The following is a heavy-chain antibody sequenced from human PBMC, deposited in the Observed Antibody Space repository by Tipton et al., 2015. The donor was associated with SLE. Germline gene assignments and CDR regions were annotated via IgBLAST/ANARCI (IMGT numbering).Heavy chain of an antibody. V-gene: IGHV4-61*10. CDR1: GKSISSGVYY. CDR3: ARDQGADYGGNSDAFDI. J-gene: IGHJ3*02. CDR2: VYDSGRT. D-gene: IGHD4-23*01. Sequence: TLSLTCSVSGKSISSGVYYWSWIRQSAGRGLEWIGCVYDSGRTNYNPPLKSRVTISLDTSKNPFSLKLGSVTAADTAVYYCARDQGADYGGNSDAFDIWGQGTMVTVSS.